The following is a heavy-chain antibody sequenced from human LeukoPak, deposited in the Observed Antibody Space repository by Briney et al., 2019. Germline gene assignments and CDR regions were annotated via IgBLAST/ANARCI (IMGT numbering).Heavy chain of an antibody. CDR2: ISSSSSYI. CDR3: AKGSDYGDSSLDY. V-gene: IGHV3-21*01. Sequence: GGSLRLSCAASGFTFSSYSMNWVRQAPGKGLEWVSSISSSSSYIYYADSVKGRFTISRDNAKNSLYLQMNSLRAEDTAVYYCAKGSDYGDSSLDYWGQGTLVTVSS. J-gene: IGHJ4*02. D-gene: IGHD4-17*01. CDR1: GFTFSSYS.